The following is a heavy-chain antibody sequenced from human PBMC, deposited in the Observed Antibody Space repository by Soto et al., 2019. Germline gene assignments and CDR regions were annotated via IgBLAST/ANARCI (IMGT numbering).Heavy chain of an antibody. Sequence: QVQLQQWGAGLLKPSETLSLTCAVYGGSFSGYYWSWSRQPPGKGLEGIGEINHSGSTNYNPSLKSRVTISVDTSKNQFSLKLSSVTAADTAVYYCAREGITMATRGAFDIWGQGTMVTVSS. CDR1: GGSFSGYY. J-gene: IGHJ3*02. CDR2: INHSGST. D-gene: IGHD3-10*01. V-gene: IGHV4-34*01. CDR3: AREGITMATRGAFDI.